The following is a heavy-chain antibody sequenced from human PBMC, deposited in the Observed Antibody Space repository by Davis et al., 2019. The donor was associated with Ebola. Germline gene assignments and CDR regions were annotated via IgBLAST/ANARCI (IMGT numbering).Heavy chain of an antibody. Sequence: AASVKVSCKASGYIFTTYAMHWVRQAPGQRLEWMGWVHGGNGNTKYSQRFQGRVTITTDTSASTAYMELRSLRSDDTAVYYCARGPLYYYGSGTGDYWGQGTLVTVSS. CDR3: ARGPLYYYGSGTGDY. J-gene: IGHJ4*02. CDR1: GYIFTTYA. CDR2: VHGGNGNT. D-gene: IGHD3-10*01. V-gene: IGHV1-3*01.